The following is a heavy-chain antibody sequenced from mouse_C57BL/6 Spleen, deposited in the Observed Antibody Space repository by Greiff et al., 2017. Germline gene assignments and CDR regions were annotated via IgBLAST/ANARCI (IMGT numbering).Heavy chain of an antibody. V-gene: IGHV1-72*01. CDR2: IGPNSGGT. D-gene: IGHD2-1*01. J-gene: IGHJ4*01. Sequence: QVQLQQPGAELVKPGASVKLSCKASGYTFTSYWMHWVKQRPGRGLEWIGRIGPNSGGTKYNEKFKSKATLTVDKPSSTAYMQLSSLTSEDSAVYYCARWEGNRGNAMDYWGQGTSVTVSS. CDR3: ARWEGNRGNAMDY. CDR1: GYTFTSYW.